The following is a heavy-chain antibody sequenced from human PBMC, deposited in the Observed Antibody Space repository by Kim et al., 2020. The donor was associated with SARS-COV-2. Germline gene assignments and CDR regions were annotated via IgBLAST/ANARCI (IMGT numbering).Heavy chain of an antibody. D-gene: IGHD3-10*01. V-gene: IGHV1-3*01. CDR3: AREGSGSYNWLDP. J-gene: IGHJ5*02. Sequence: YSQNFQGRVTITRDTSATTADMELTSLTFKDAAVYYCAREGSGSYNWLDPWGQGTLVTVSS.